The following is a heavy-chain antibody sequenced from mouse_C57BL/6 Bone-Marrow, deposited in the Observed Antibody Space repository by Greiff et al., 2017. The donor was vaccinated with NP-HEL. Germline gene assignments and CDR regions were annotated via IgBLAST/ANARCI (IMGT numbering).Heavy chain of an antibody. J-gene: IGHJ4*01. CDR1: GFTFTDYY. V-gene: IGHV7-3*01. Sequence: EVQVVESGGGLVQPGGSLSLSCAASGFTFTDYYMSWVRQPPGKALEWLGYIRNKANGYTTEYSASVKGRFTISRDNSQSILYLRMNALGAEDSATDYCASPREGYAMDYWGQGTSVTVSS. CDR2: IRNKANGYTT. CDR3: ASPREGYAMDY.